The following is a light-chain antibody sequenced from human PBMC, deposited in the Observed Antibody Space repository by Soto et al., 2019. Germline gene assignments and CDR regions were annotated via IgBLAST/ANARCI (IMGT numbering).Light chain of an antibody. V-gene: IGKV3-20*01. Sequence: EIVLTQSPGTLSLSPGESATLSCRASQSVSSTYLAWYQQNPGQAPRLLIYGASSRATGIPDRFSGSGSGTDFTLTISRLEPEDFAVYFCQQYGSSLYTFGQGTKLEIK. J-gene: IGKJ2*01. CDR3: QQYGSSLYT. CDR1: QSVSSTY. CDR2: GAS.